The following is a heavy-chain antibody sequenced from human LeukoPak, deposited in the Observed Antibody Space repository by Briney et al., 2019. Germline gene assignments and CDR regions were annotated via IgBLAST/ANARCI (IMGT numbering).Heavy chain of an antibody. CDR2: ISYDGSNK. J-gene: IGHJ4*02. CDR3: AKDRCCSGGSCYSGTFGY. V-gene: IGHV3-30*18. D-gene: IGHD2-15*01. Sequence: PGGSLRLSCAASGFTFSSYGMHWVRQAPGKGLEWVAVISYDGSNKYYADSVKGRFTISRDNSKNTLYLQMNSLRAEDTAVYYCAKDRCCSGGSCYSGTFGYWGQGTLVTVSS. CDR1: GFTFSSYG.